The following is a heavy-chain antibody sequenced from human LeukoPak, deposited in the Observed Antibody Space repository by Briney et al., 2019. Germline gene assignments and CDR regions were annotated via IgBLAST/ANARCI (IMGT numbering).Heavy chain of an antibody. Sequence: GGSLRLSCAASGFTFSRYGMHWVRQAPGKGLEWVSVIYSGGSTYYADSVKGRFTISRDNSKNTLYLQMNSLRAEDTAVYYCAMGLIPTEIDYWGQGTLVTVSS. CDR2: IYSGGST. V-gene: IGHV3-NL1*01. D-gene: IGHD2-8*01. CDR3: AMGLIPTEIDY. J-gene: IGHJ4*02. CDR1: GFTFSRYG.